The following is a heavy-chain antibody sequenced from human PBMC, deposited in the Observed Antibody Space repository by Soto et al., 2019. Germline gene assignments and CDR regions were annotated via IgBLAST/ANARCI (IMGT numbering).Heavy chain of an antibody. J-gene: IGHJ1*01. D-gene: IGHD1-26*01. CDR3: LKFKYSYFGRFLRH. CDR2: IYASDSRT. CDR1: EYSIANYW. V-gene: IGHV5-51*01. Sequence: SLKISCESSEYSIANYWIRCLRQVTGKNQEMVAIIYASDSRTIYSPSFQVQVTISADKSISTAYLQWTSLKASDTNIDYCLKFKYSYFGRFLRHWVQGNPVTVS.